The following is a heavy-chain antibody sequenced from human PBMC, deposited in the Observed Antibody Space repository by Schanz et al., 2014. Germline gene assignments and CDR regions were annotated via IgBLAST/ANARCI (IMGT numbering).Heavy chain of an antibody. D-gene: IGHD6-13*01. Sequence: EVQLVESGGGLVQPGGSLRLSCAASGFTFNSYAMTWVRQAPGKGLEWVSSISHSGGSKYYADSVKGRFTISRDNAKNSVYLKMNSLRAEDTAVYYCAREEGWGIAAAGPKRYYDGMDVGGQGTTVTVSS. CDR1: GFTFNSYA. J-gene: IGHJ6*02. V-gene: IGHV3-23*04. CDR2: ISHSGGSK. CDR3: AREEGWGIAAAGPKRYYDGMDV.